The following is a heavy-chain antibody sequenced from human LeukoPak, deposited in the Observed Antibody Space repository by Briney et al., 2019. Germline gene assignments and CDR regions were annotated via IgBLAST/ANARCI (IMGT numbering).Heavy chain of an antibody. CDR1: GFTFSSYS. CDR3: ARGVDTAMALDY. CDR2: ISSSSSYI. V-gene: IGHV3-21*01. D-gene: IGHD5-18*01. J-gene: IGHJ4*02. Sequence: GGSLRLSSAASGFTFSSYSMNWVRQAPGKGLEWVSSISSSSSYIYYADSVKGRFTISRDNAKNSLYLQMNSLRAEDTAVYYCARGVDTAMALDYWGQGTLVTVSS.